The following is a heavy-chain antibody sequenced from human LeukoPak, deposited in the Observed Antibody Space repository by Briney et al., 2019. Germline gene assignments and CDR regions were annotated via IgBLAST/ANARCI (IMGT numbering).Heavy chain of an antibody. CDR1: GFTFSNYW. CDR3: ARVGYSSSWSPSDY. Sequence: GGSLRLSCAASGFTFSNYWMSWVRQAPGKGLEWVANIKDDGSGEYYVDSLKGRFTISRDNAKNSLYLQMNSLRAEDTAVYYCARVGYSSSWSPSDYWGQGALVTVSS. V-gene: IGHV3-7*01. D-gene: IGHD6-13*01. J-gene: IGHJ4*02. CDR2: IKDDGSGE.